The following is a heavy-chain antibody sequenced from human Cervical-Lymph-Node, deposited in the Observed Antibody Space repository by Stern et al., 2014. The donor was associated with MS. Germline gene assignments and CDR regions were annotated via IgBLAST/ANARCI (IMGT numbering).Heavy chain of an antibody. Sequence: QVQLVQSGSELKKPGASVKVSCKASGYNLTTFAINWVRQAPGQGLEWMGWINTKPGTPTFAQGFTGRFVFSLDASINTAYLQIISLKAEDSAVYYCATWGAGSSPPLFYWGQGTLVTVSS. V-gene: IGHV7-4-1*02. CDR1: GYNLTTFA. D-gene: IGHD6-6*01. CDR2: INTKPGTP. J-gene: IGHJ4*02. CDR3: ATWGAGSSPPLFY.